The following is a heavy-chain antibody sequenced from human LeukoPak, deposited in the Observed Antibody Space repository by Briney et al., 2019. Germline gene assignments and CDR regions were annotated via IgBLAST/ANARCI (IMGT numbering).Heavy chain of an antibody. CDR1: GGSIRSYY. Sequence: SETLSLTCSVSGGSIRSYYWSWIRQPPGKGPEWIGYIHYSGSTNYNPSLKSRVTISVDTSKNQFSLKLSSVTAADTAVYYCARDQTSKGDAFDIWGQGTMVTVSS. CDR2: IHYSGST. CDR3: ARDQTSKGDAFDI. V-gene: IGHV4-59*01. J-gene: IGHJ3*02.